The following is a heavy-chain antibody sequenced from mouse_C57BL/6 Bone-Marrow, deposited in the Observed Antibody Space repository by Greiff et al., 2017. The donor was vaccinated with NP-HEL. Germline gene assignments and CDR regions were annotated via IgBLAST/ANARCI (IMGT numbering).Heavy chain of an antibody. CDR2: ISNGGGST. CDR3: ARHGWVDV. J-gene: IGHJ1*03. D-gene: IGHD1-1*02. Sequence: DVHLVESGGGLVQPGGSLKLSCAASGFTFSDYYMYWVRQTPEKRLEWVAYISNGGGSTYYPDTVKGRFTISRDNAKNTLYLQMSRLKSEDTAMYYCARHGWVDVWGTGTTVTVSS. V-gene: IGHV5-12*01. CDR1: GFTFSDYY.